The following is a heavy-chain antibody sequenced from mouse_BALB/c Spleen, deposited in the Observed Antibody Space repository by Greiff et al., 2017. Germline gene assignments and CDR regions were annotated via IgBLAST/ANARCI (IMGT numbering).Heavy chain of an antibody. J-gene: IGHJ4*01. CDR1: GFTFSDYY. V-gene: IGHV5-4*02. Sequence: EVKLVESGGGLVKPGGSLKLSCAASGFTFSDYYMYWVRQTPEKRLEWVATISDGGSYTYYPDSVKGRFTISRDNAKNNLYLQMSSLKSEDTAMYYCARGYDVDAMDYWGQGTSVTVSS. CDR2: ISDGGSYT. CDR3: ARGYDVDAMDY. D-gene: IGHD2-2*01.